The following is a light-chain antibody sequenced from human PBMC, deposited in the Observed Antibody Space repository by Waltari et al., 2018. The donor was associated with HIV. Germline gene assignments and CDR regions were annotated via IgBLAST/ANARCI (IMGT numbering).Light chain of an antibody. CDR2: EVS. J-gene: IGLJ3*02. CDR3: SSYAGSNKLV. Sequence: QSALTQPPSASGSPGQSVTISCTGTSSDVGGFNYVSWYQQHPGKAPRLMIYEVSERPAGVPDRFSGSKSDNTASLTVSGLQAEDEADYYCSSYAGSNKLVFGGGTKLTVL. CDR1: SSDVGGFNY. V-gene: IGLV2-8*01.